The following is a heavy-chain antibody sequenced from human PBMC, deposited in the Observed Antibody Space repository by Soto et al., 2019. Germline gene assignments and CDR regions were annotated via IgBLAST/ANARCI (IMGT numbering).Heavy chain of an antibody. CDR2: ISCSGSTI. J-gene: IGHJ6*03. V-gene: IGHV3-11*01. CDR3: ARVPSVAATFYYYYYYYMDV. CDR1: GFTFSDYY. D-gene: IGHD2-15*01. Sequence: GGSLRLSCAASGFTFSDYYMSWIRQAPGKGLEWVSFISCSGSTIYYADSVKGRFTISRDNAKNSLYLQMNSLRAEDTAVYYCARVPSVAATFYYYYYYYMDVWGKGTTVTVSS.